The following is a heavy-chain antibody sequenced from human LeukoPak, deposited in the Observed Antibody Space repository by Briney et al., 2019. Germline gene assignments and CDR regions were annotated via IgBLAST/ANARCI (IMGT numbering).Heavy chain of an antibody. CDR2: ISHSGSI. D-gene: IGHD6-19*01. CDR1: GFTFSSYA. CDR3: AKELTERWLIDAFDI. J-gene: IGHJ3*02. V-gene: IGHV3-23*01. Sequence: GGTLRLSCAASGFTFSSYAMNWVRQAPGKGLEWVSSISHSGSISYADSVKGRFTISRDNSKNTLYLQMSSLRAEDTAIYYCAKELTERWLIDAFDIWGQGTVVTVSS.